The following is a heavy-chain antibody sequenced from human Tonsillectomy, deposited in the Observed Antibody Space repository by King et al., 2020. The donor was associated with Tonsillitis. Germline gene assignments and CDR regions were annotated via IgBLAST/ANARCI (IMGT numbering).Heavy chain of an antibody. Sequence: QLVQSGGGVVQPGRSLRLSCETSGFTFNYYGMYWVRQAPGKGLEWVAVISHDGSQKNYADSVKGRFTISRDNSKNTLFLQMNSLRPEDTAVFYWAKNEAEDGHGSGRYISWGQGTLVTVSS. CDR2: ISHDGSQK. CDR3: AKNEAEDGHGSGRYIS. J-gene: IGHJ5*02. D-gene: IGHD6-19*01. V-gene: IGHV3-30*18. CDR1: GFTFNYYG.